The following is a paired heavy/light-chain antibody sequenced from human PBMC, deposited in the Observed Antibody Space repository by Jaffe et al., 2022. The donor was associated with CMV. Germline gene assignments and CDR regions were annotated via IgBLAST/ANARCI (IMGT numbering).Heavy chain of an antibody. CDR3: ARGFGLTGRTFDY. J-gene: IGHJ4*02. CDR2: ISSSGYNI. D-gene: IGHD1-26*01. Sequence: EVQLVESGGGLVQPGGSLRLSCAASGFTFGSYEMNWVRQTPGKGLEWVSYISSSGYNIYQAPSVKGRFTVSRDNAKNSLYLRMNSLRAEDTAVYYCARGFGLTGRTFDYWGQGTLVTVSS. V-gene: IGHV3-48*03. CDR1: GFTFGSYE.
Light chain of an antibody. CDR3: QQYNTYPYT. J-gene: IGKJ2*01. Sequence: DIQMTQSPSSLSASVGDRVTITCRASQTIRNYLAWFQQKPGKAPKFLIYDVSSLQSGVPSKFSGSGFGTDFTLTITSLQPEDFATYYCQQYNTYPYTFGQGTKLEIK. CDR2: DVS. V-gene: IGKV1-16*02. CDR1: QTIRNY.